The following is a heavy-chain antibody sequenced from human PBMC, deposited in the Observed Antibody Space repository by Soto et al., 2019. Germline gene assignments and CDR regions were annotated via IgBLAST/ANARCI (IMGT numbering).Heavy chain of an antibody. CDR2: ISNDGSET. CDR1: GFTFNSHW. V-gene: IGHV3-74*01. J-gene: IGHJ5*02. Sequence: PGGSLRLSCAASGFTFNSHWTHWVRQVPGNGPVWVARISNDGSETIYADSVEGRFTISRDNAKNTVYLEMNSLRVEDTAVYYCVRDRPHNWFDPWGQGTLVTVSS. CDR3: VRDRPHNWFDP.